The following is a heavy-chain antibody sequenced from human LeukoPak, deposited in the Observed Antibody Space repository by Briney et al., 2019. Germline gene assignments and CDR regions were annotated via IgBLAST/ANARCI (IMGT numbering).Heavy chain of an antibody. CDR1: GFTFSSYA. CDR3: ARGGRIVFGGSVPAAIVLDY. Sequence: QTGGSLRLSCAASGFTFSSYAMHWVRQAPGKGLEWVAVISYDGSNKYYADSVKGRFTISRDNSKNTLYLQMNSLRAEDTAVYYCARGGRIVFGGSVPAAIVLDYWGQGTLVTVSS. J-gene: IGHJ4*02. CDR2: ISYDGSNK. D-gene: IGHD2-2*02. V-gene: IGHV3-30-3*01.